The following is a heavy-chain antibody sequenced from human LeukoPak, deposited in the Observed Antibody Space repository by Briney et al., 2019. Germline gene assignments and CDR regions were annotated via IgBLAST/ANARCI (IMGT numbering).Heavy chain of an antibody. CDR1: GYTFTSYA. J-gene: IGHJ3*02. V-gene: IGHV7-4-1*02. CDR3: ARAQITFGGVIVIPDAFDI. D-gene: IGHD3-16*02. CDR2: INTNTGNP. Sequence: ASVKVSCKASGYTFTSYAMHWVRQAPGQGLEWMGWINTNTGNPMYARGFTGRFVFSLDTSVSTAYLQISSLKAEDTAVYYCARAQITFGGVIVIPDAFDIWGQGTMVTVSS.